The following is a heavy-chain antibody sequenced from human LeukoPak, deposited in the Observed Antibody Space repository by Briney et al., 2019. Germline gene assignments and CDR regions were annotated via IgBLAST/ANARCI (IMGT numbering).Heavy chain of an antibody. CDR3: ARADSSGYRFDY. V-gene: IGHV1-69*13. CDR2: IILIFGTA. CDR1: GGTFSSYA. D-gene: IGHD3-22*01. J-gene: IGHJ4*02. Sequence: TVKVSCRASGGTFSSYAISWVRQAPGQGLEWMGGIILIFGTANYAQKFQGRVTITADESTSTAYMELSSLRSEDTAVYYCARADSSGYRFDYWGQGTLVTVSS.